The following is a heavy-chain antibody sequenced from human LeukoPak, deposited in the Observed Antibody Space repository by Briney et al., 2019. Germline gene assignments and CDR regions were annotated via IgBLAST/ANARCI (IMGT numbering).Heavy chain of an antibody. J-gene: IGHJ6*03. CDR1: GFTVSSNY. CDR3: ATSAVPRPYYYYMDV. CDR2: IYSGGST. V-gene: IGHV3-53*01. D-gene: IGHD6-19*01. Sequence: HPGGSLRLSCAASGFTVSSNYMSWVRQAPGKGLEWVLVIYSGGSTYYADSVKGRFTISRDNSKNTLYLQMNSLRAEDTAVYYCATSAVPRPYYYYMDVWGKGTTVTVSS.